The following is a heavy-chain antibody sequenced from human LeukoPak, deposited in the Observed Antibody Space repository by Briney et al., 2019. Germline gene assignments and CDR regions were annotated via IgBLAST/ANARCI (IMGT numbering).Heavy chain of an antibody. V-gene: IGHV3-53*01. Sequence: GGSLRLSCAASGFTVSRNYMSWARQAPGKGLEWVSVIYSSGTTYYADSVKGRFTISRDNSKNTLYLQMNSLRAEDTDVYYCASRSKDWGQGTMVTVSS. CDR1: GFTVSRNY. CDR2: IYSSGTT. CDR3: ASRSKD. J-gene: IGHJ3*01.